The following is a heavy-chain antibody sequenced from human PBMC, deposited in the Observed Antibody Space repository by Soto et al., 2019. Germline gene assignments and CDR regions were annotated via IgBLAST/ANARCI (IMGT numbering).Heavy chain of an antibody. J-gene: IGHJ4*02. CDR1: GFPISSYI. CDR2: ISSSGTTI. D-gene: IGHD3-22*01. V-gene: IGHV3-48*01. CDR3: ARDGAPHNYDSSGYVDY. Sequence: PGGSLRLSCAGSGFPISSYIMNWVRKAPGKGLEWVSYISSSGTTIYYADSVKGRFTISRDNAKNSLYLQMNSLRAEDTAVYYCARDGAPHNYDSSGYVDYWGQGTLVTVSS.